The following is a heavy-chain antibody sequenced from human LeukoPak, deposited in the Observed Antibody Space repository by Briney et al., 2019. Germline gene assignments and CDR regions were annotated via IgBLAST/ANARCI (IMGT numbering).Heavy chain of an antibody. D-gene: IGHD3-22*01. CDR1: GYTFTGYY. CDR3: AADTRGYNLIDY. V-gene: IGHV1-2*06. CDR2: INLNSGAT. J-gene: IGHJ4*02. Sequence: ASVKVSCKASGYTFTGYYMHWLRQAPGQGLEWMGRINLNSGATNYAQKFQGRVTLTRDTSISTAYMELSGLESDDTAVYYCAADTRGYNLIDYWGQGTLVTVSS.